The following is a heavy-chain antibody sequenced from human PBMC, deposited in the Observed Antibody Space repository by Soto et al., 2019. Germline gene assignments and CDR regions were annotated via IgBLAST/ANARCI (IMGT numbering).Heavy chain of an antibody. CDR1: GFTFSSYW. CDR3: ARTHNVLRFLEWLLPPGGYYYGMDV. V-gene: IGHV3-7*05. CDR2: IKQDGSEK. J-gene: IGHJ6*02. D-gene: IGHD3-3*01. Sequence: GGSLRLSCAASGFTFSSYWMSWVRQAPEKGLEWVANIKQDGSEKYYVDSVKGRFTISRDNAKNSLYLQMNSLRAEDTAVYYCARTHNVLRFLEWLLPPGGYYYGMDVWGQGTTVTVSS.